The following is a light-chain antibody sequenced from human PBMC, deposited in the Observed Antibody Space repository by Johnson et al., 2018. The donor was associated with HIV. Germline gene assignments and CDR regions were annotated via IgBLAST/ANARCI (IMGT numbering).Light chain of an antibody. CDR3: GKWDTRLSAYV. Sequence: QSVLTQPPSVSAAPGQKVTISCSGSSSNIGNNYVSWYQQLPGTAPKLLIYENNKRPSGIPDRFSGSKSGTSPTLGTTPLSTGDEADYYCGKWDTRLSAYVFGTGTKVTVL. J-gene: IGLJ1*01. V-gene: IGLV1-51*02. CDR1: SSNIGNNY. CDR2: ENN.